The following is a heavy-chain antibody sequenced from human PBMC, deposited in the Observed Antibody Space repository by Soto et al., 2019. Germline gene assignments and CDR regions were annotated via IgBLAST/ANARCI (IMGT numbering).Heavy chain of an antibody. CDR2: IYYSGST. Sequence: PSETLSLTCTVAGGSISSSSYYWGWIRQPPGKGLEWIGSIYYSGSTYYNPSLKSRVTISVDTSKNQFSLKLSSVTAAETAVYYCATLWFRESNTWGQANRVT. J-gene: IGHJ5*02. CDR3: ATLWFRESNT. CDR1: GGSISSSSYY. D-gene: IGHD3-10*01. V-gene: IGHV4-39*01.